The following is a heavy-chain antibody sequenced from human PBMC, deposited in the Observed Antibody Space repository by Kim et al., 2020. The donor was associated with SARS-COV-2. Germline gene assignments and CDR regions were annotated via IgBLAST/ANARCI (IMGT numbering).Heavy chain of an antibody. CDR3: ARDLLVGATSYGMDV. J-gene: IGHJ6*02. D-gene: IGHD1-26*01. Sequence: SLRLSCAASGFPFSSSGMHWVRQAPGKGLEWVAVIWYDGSNKYYADSVKGRFTISRDNSKNTLYLQMNSLRAEDTAVYYCARDLLVGATSYGMDVWGQGTTVTVSS. CDR2: IWYDGSNK. V-gene: IGHV3-33*01. CDR1: GFPFSSSG.